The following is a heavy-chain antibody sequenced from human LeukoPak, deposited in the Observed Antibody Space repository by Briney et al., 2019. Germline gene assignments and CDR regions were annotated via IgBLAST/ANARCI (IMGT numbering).Heavy chain of an antibody. CDR3: AGGRLFRGEFDY. Sequence: SETLSLTCAVYGGSFSGYYWSWIRQPPGKGLEWIGEINHSGSTNYNPSLKSRVTISVDTSKNQFSLKLSSVTAADTAVYYCAGGRLFRGEFDYWGQGTLVTVSS. J-gene: IGHJ4*02. V-gene: IGHV4-34*01. D-gene: IGHD3-10*01. CDR1: GGSFSGYY. CDR2: INHSGST.